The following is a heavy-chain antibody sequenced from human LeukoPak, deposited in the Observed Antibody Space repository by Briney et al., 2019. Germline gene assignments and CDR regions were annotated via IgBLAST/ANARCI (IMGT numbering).Heavy chain of an antibody. CDR2: IIPIFGTA. Sequence: SVKVSCKASGGTFSSYAISWVRQAPGQGLEWMGRIIPIFGTANYAQKFQGRVTITTDESTSTAYMELSSLRSEDTAVYYCARVRFGKFGTVYWGQGTLVTVSS. CDR1: GGTFSSYA. V-gene: IGHV1-69*05. CDR3: ARVRFGKFGTVY. D-gene: IGHD3-10*01. J-gene: IGHJ4*02.